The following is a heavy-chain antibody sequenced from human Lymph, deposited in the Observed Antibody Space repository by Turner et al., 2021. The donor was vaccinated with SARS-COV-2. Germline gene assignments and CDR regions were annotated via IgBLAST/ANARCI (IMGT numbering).Heavy chain of an antibody. Sequence: QVQLVESGGGVVQPGRSLRLSCAASEFTFSNSGMHWVRQAAGKGLGWVAVIWFDGSNKYYADSLKGRFTISRDNSKNTLYLQMNSLRAEDTAVYYCARHNGGRLDYWGQGTLVTVSS. J-gene: IGHJ4*02. V-gene: IGHV3-33*01. CDR3: ARHNGGRLDY. D-gene: IGHD3-16*01. CDR2: IWFDGSNK. CDR1: EFTFSNSG.